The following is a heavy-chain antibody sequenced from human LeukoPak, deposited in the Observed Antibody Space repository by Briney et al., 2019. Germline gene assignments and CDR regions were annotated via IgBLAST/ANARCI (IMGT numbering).Heavy chain of an antibody. D-gene: IGHD2-2*02. J-gene: IGHJ5*02. Sequence: SETLSLTCAVYGGSFSGYYWSWIRQPPGKGLEWIGEINHSGSTNYNPSLKSRVTISVDTSKNQFSLKLSSVTAADTAVYYCARGGLGYCSSPSCYTRWFDPWGQGTLVTVSS. CDR3: ARGGLGYCSSPSCYTRWFDP. CDR2: INHSGST. V-gene: IGHV4-34*01. CDR1: GGSFSGYY.